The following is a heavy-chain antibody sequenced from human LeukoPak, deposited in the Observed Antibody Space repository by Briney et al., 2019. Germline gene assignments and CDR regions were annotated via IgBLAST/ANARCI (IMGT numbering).Heavy chain of an antibody. CDR2: IWYDGSNK. D-gene: IGHD3-10*01. Sequence: GSLRLSCAASGFTFSSYGMHWVRQAPGKGLEWVAVIWYDGSNKYYADSVKGRFTISRDNSKNTLYLQMNSLRAEDTAVYYCARDQTLWFGEFDAFDIWGQGTMVTVSS. CDR3: ARDQTLWFGEFDAFDI. J-gene: IGHJ3*02. V-gene: IGHV3-33*08. CDR1: GFTFSSYG.